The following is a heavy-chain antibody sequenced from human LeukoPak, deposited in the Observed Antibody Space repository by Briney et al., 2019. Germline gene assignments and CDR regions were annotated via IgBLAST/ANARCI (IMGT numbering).Heavy chain of an antibody. CDR1: GLTLSSYA. CDR3: AKGGRWDYYDSSH. CDR2: ISGNGGTT. V-gene: IGHV3-23*01. Sequence: PGGSLRLSCAASGLTLSSYAMNWVRQAPGKGLEWVSGISGNGGTTYYADSVKGRFTISRDNSKNTLYLQMDSLRIEDTAVYYCAKGGRWDYYDSSHWGQGTMVTVSS. J-gene: IGHJ3*01. D-gene: IGHD3-22*01.